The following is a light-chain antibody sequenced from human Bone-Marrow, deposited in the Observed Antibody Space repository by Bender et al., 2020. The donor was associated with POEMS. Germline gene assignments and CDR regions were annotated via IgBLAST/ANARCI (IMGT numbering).Light chain of an antibody. CDR1: SGVVGTYNL. CDR3: CSFAGGYRWM. Sequence: QSALTQPASVSGCPGQSITISCTGASGVVGTYNLVSWYQQHPGKAPKLIIFEGSQRPSGISSRFSASKSGNSASLRISGLQAEDEADYYCCSFAGGYRWMFGGGTKVTVL. J-gene: IGLJ3*02. CDR2: EGS. V-gene: IGLV2-23*01.